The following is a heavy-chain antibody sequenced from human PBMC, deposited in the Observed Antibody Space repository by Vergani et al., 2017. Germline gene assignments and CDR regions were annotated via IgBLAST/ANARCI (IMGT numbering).Heavy chain of an antibody. D-gene: IGHD2-2*01. J-gene: IGHJ4*02. Sequence: EVQLLQSEGAVVQPGGSLRLSCVASGFTFSSHAMSWVRQGHGQGLEWVSSIKNTGDSTHYADSVKGRFTISRDNSKNTLYLQMNSLRVEDTAVYYCAKDVAIVVVPAAIGFGYWGQGTLVTVSS. V-gene: IGHV3-23*01. CDR2: IKNTGDST. CDR3: AKDVAIVVVPAAIGFGY. CDR1: GFTFSSHA.